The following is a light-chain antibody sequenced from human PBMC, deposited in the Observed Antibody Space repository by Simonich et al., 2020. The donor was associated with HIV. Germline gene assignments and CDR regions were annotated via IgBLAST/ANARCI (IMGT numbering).Light chain of an antibody. CDR2: DVR. CDR3: SSYTSSNTLV. CDR1: SSDVGGYNY. Sequence: QSALTQPASVSGSPGQSITIPCTGTSSDVGGYNYVSWYQQHPGKAPKLMIFDVRNRPSGVSNRFYGSKSGSTASLTISGLQAEDEADYYCSSYTSSNTLVFGGGTKLTVL. J-gene: IGLJ2*01. V-gene: IGLV2-14*03.